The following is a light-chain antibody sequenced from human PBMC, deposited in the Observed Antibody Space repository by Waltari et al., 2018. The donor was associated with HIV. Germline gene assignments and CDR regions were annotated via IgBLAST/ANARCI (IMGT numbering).Light chain of an antibody. J-gene: IGKJ2*01. CDR2: LGS. CDR3: MQALQTPRT. Sequence: DMVMTQSPLSLPVTPGEPASISCRSSQSLLHSNGYNYLDWYLQKPGQSPQLLIYLGSNRASGVPDRFSGSGSGTDFTLKISRVEAEDVGVYYCMQALQTPRTFGQGTKLDIK. CDR1: QSLLHSNGYNY. V-gene: IGKV2-28*01.